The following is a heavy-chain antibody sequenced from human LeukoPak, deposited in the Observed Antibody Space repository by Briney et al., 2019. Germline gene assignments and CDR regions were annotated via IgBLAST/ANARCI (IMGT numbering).Heavy chain of an antibody. Sequence: GGSLRLSCAPSGFTFSSYAMHWVRQAPGKGLEWVAVISYDGSNKYYADSVKGRFTISRDNSKNTLYLQMNSLRAEDTAVYYSARDYGEQLAPNEVYHSFDYWGQGTLVTVSS. J-gene: IGHJ4*02. D-gene: IGHD6-13*01. CDR3: ARDYGEQLAPNEVYHSFDY. CDR2: ISYDGSNK. CDR1: GFTFSSYA. V-gene: IGHV3-30-3*01.